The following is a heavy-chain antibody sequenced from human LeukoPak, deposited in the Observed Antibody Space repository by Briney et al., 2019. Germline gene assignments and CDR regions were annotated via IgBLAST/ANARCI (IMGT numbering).Heavy chain of an antibody. CDR1: GFTFSTYA. J-gene: IGHJ4*02. CDR2: IKLDGSEK. Sequence: GGSLRLSCAASGFTFSTYAMSWVRQAPGKGLEWVANIKLDGSEKNYVDSVKGRFTISRDNTKNSLYLQMNSLRAEDTAVFYCARDQYDTWSRRGNFDSWGQGTLVIVSS. CDR3: ARDQYDTWSRRGNFDS. V-gene: IGHV3-7*03. D-gene: IGHD3-3*01.